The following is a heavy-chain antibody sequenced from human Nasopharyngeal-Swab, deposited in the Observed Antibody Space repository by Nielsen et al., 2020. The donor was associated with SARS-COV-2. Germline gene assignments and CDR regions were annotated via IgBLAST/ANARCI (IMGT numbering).Heavy chain of an antibody. CDR3: ARDKARYNWNLSLGWYFDL. V-gene: IGHV3-9*01. CDR2: TSWNSGSI. CDR1: GFTFDDYA. Sequence: SLQISCAASGFTFDDYAMHWVRQAPGKGLEWVSGTSWNSGSIGYADSVKGRFTISRDNAKNSLYLQMNSLRAEDTAVYYCARDKARYNWNLSLGWYFDLWGRGTLVTVSS. D-gene: IGHD1-20*01. J-gene: IGHJ2*01.